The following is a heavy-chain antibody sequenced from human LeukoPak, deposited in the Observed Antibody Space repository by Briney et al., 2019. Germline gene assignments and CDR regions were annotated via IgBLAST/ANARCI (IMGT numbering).Heavy chain of an antibody. V-gene: IGHV5-51*01. D-gene: IGHD3-10*01. Sequence: GGSLQISCKGSGYHFTSYWIGWVRQMPGKGLEWMGIIYPGDSDTRYSPSFQGQVTISADKSISTAYLQWSSLKASDTAMYYCARLSLVRGVGCDYWGQGTLVTVSS. CDR1: GYHFTSYW. J-gene: IGHJ4*02. CDR2: IYPGDSDT. CDR3: ARLSLVRGVGCDY.